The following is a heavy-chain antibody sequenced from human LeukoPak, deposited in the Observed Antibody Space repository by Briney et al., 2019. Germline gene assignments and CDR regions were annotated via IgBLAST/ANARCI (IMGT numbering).Heavy chain of an antibody. J-gene: IGHJ4*02. CDR2: ISGYNGNI. CDR1: GYTFNIYG. Sequence: ASLTLSYKTSGYTFNIYGVSWVRQAPGQALDCMGCISGYNGNINYAQKFQGRVTMTTDTSTSTAYMELRSLTSDDTAVYYCARDSAQLYYYGSGHDYWGQGTLVTVSS. V-gene: IGHV1-18*01. CDR3: ARDSAQLYYYGSGHDY. D-gene: IGHD3-10*01.